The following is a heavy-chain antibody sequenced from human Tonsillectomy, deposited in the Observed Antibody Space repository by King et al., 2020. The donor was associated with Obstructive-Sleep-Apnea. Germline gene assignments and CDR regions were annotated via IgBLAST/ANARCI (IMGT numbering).Heavy chain of an antibody. V-gene: IGHV3-30*18. CDR2: ISDDGSKT. CDR1: GFVIHIYV. CDR3: VKGSTAATLGSWFDA. Sequence: VQLVESGGGVVRPGRSLRLSCAASGFVIHIYVMHWVRQAPGKGPEWLAIISDDGSKTYYGDSVRGRFSVSRDSSNNTVYLQMSSLRPEDTAVYYCVKGSTAATLGSWFDAWGQGTLVTVSS. D-gene: IGHD6-25*01. J-gene: IGHJ5*02.